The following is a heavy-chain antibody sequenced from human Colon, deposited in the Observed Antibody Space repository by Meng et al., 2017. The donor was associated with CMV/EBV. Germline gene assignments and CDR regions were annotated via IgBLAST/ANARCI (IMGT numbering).Heavy chain of an antibody. CDR2: INASNGNA. Sequence: SGKSTGYRITSYAMQWVRQAPGQRLEWMGWINASNGNAKYSQKFQGRVTMTRDTSASTAYMELSSLRFEDTAVYYCAREAYPHLFDYWGQGALVTVSS. CDR3: AREAYPHLFDY. J-gene: IGHJ4*02. CDR1: GYRITSYA. V-gene: IGHV1-3*01.